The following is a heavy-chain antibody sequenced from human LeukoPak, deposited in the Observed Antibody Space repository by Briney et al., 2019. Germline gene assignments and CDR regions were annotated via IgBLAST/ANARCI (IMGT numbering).Heavy chain of an antibody. J-gene: IGHJ4*02. D-gene: IGHD6-19*01. CDR3: ARDSSGWYGY. CDR2: IWYDGSNK. Sequence: PGGSLRLSCSASGFPFSTLGMHWVRQAPGKGLEWVAVIWYDGSNKYYADSVKGRFTISRDNSKNTLYLQMNSLRAEDTAVYYCARDSSGWYGYWGQGTLVTVSS. CDR1: GFPFSTLG. V-gene: IGHV3-33*08.